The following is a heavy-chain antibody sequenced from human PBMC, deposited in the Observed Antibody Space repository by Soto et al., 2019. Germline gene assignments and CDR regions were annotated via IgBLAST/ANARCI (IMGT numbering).Heavy chain of an antibody. CDR3: ARDLGSGTSTAFFDY. V-gene: IGHV3-23*01. Sequence: PGGSLSLSCAASGFTFSSYAMSWVRQAPGKGLEWVSAISGSGGSTYYADSVKGRFTISRDNSKNTLYLETNSLRAEDTAVYYCARDLGSGTSTAFFDYWGQGTLVTVSS. CDR1: GFTFSSYA. J-gene: IGHJ4*02. D-gene: IGHD3-10*01. CDR2: ISGSGGST.